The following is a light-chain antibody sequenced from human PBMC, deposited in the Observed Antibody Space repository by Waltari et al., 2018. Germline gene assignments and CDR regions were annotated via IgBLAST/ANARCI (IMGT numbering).Light chain of an antibody. V-gene: IGKV2-28*01. J-gene: IGKJ2*01. CDR2: LGS. Sequence: IVLTQSPHSLPVPPGKPASISCRSNQNLLHGNGNNFLDRYLQNQGQSPHLLIYLGSSRASGVPDRFSGSGSGTDFTLRISRVEAEDVGIYDCMQTLQTPRTFGQGTKLEI. CDR1: QNLLHGNGNNF. CDR3: MQTLQTPRT.